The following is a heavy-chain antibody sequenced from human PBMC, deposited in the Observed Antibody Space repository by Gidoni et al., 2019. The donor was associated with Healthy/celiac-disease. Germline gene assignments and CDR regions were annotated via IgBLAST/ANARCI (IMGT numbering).Heavy chain of an antibody. J-gene: IGHJ3*02. CDR1: GVSSSASY. CDR2: INHSRST. Sequence: QVQLQHWGAGLWQPSETLSLTCALSGVSSSASYWSWIRQPPGKGLEWIGEINHSRSTNYNPSLKSRVTISVDTSKNQFSLKLSSVTAADTAVYYCASPGIAAAGLDAFDIWGQGTMVTVSS. CDR3: ASPGIAAAGLDAFDI. D-gene: IGHD6-13*01. V-gene: IGHV4-34*01.